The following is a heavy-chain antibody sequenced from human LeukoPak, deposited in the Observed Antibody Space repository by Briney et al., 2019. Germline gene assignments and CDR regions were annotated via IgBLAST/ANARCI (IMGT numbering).Heavy chain of an antibody. CDR1: GYSLASYC. V-gene: IGHV5-51*01. D-gene: IGHD5-18*01. CDR3: CLDTAMVSLDG. Sequence: IPGKCLGYSLASYCIGWVRQMPGKGLEWMGIIYPGDSDTRSSPSLQDQVTTSADTSISTAYLQWSSLKASDTAMYYCCLDTAMVSLDGWGQGTLVTVSS. CDR2: IYPGDSDT. J-gene: IGHJ4*02.